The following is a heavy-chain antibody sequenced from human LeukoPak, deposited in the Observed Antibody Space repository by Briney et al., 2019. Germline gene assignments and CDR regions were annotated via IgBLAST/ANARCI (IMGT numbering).Heavy chain of an antibody. CDR1: GGSISSGSYY. J-gene: IGHJ3*02. D-gene: IGHD2-15*01. CDR2: IYTSGST. V-gene: IGHV4-61*02. Sequence: PSETLSLTCTVSGGSISSGSYYWSWIRQPAGKGLEWIGRIYTSGSTNYNPSLKSRVTISVDTSKNQFSLKLSSVTAADTAVYYCASPVGWFDDAFDIWGQGTMVTVSS. CDR3: ASPVGWFDDAFDI.